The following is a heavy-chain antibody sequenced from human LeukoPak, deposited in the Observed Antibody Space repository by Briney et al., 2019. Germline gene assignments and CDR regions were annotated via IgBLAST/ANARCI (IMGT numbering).Heavy chain of an antibody. D-gene: IGHD5-18*01. V-gene: IGHV4-39*07. CDR2: IYYSGST. CDR3: ARESRQYSYGKKEGLYFDY. J-gene: IGHJ4*02. CDR1: GGSISSSSYY. Sequence: SETLSLTCTVSGGSISSSSYYWGWIRQPPGKGLEWIGSIYYSGSTYYSPSLKSRVTISVDTSKNQFSLKLSSVTAADTAVYYCARESRQYSYGKKEGLYFDYWGQGTLVTVSS.